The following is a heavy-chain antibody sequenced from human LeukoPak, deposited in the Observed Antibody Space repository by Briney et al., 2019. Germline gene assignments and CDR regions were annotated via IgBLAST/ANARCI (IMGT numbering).Heavy chain of an antibody. D-gene: IGHD5-12*01. J-gene: IGHJ6*01. CDR2: IKEDGTEE. CDR3: ARDVEYSDVDSEVWVGYYGLDV. Sequence: GGSLRLSCAASGFTFSSYWMTWVRQAPGKGLECVAPIKEDGTEEYYADSVKGRFTISRDNVKNSLYLQMNSLRAEDTAVYYCARDVEYSDVDSEVWVGYYGLDVWGQGTTVTVS. V-gene: IGHV3-7*04. CDR1: GFTFSSYW.